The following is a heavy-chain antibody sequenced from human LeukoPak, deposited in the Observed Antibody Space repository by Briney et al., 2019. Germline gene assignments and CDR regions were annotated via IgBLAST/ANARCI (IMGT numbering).Heavy chain of an antibody. CDR3: ARVPYDILTGYSTGYFDY. V-gene: IGHV4-59*01. CDR1: GGSISSYY. CDR2: IYYSGST. Sequence: SETLSLTCTVSGGSISSYYWSWIRQPPGKGLEWIGYIYYSGSTNYNPSLKSRVTISVDTSKNQFSLKLSSVTAADTAVYYCARVPYDILTGYSTGYFDYWGQGTLVTVSS. D-gene: IGHD3-9*01. J-gene: IGHJ4*02.